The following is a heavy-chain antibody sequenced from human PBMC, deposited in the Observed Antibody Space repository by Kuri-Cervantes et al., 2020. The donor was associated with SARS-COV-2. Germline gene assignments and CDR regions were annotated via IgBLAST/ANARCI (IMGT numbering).Heavy chain of an antibody. V-gene: IGHV3-33*08. D-gene: IGHD3-22*01. CDR1: GFTFSDYY. J-gene: IGHJ4*02. Sequence: GESLKISCAASGFTFSDYYMSWIRQAPGKGLEWVAVIWYDGSNKYYADSVKGRFTISRDNSKNTLYLQMNSLRAEDTAVYYCARALYYYDSRGPIDYWGQGILVTVSS. CDR2: IWYDGSNK. CDR3: ARALYYYDSRGPIDY.